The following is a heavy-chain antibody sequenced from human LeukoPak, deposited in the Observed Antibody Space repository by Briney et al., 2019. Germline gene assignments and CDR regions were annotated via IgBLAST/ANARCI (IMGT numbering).Heavy chain of an antibody. CDR3: VSLAGNHYH. D-gene: IGHD1-26*01. J-gene: IGHJ4*02. CDR1: GFTFSSYA. Sequence: PGGSLRVSCAASGFTFSSYALHWVRQAPGKGLEWVAIISFDGSTKYYADSVKGRFTISRDNSKNTLYLEMNSLRAEDTAVYYCVSLAGNHYHWGQGTLVTVSS. V-gene: IGHV3-30*04. CDR2: ISFDGSTK.